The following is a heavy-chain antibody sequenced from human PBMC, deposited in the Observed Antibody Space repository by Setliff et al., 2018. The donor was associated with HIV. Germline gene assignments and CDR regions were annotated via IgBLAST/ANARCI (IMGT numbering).Heavy chain of an antibody. V-gene: IGHV1-18*04. D-gene: IGHD1-26*01. Sequence: ASVKVSCKASGYSFTGYYIHWVRQAPGQGLEWMAWINVYNGDTNFALKFQGRVTMTKDTSTGTAYMELSSLRSDDTAVYYCTRGPSSGDSEAFDIWGQGTLVTVSS. CDR2: INVYNGDT. J-gene: IGHJ3*02. CDR1: GYSFTGYY. CDR3: TRGPSSGDSEAFDI.